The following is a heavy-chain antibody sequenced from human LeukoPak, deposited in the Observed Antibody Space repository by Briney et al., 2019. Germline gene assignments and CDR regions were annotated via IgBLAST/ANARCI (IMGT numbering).Heavy chain of an antibody. D-gene: IGHD2-15*01. J-gene: IGHJ6*02. CDR1: GGSFSGYY. CDR2: VNHSGST. CDR3: ARGPAGRGYCSGGSCYGHYYYYYGMDV. Sequence: PSETLSLTCAVYGGSFSGYYWSWIRQPPGKGLEWIGEVNHSGSTNYNPSLKSRVTISVDTSKNQFSLKLSSVTAADTAAYYCARGPAGRGYCSGGSCYGHYYYYYGMDVWGQGTTVTVSS. V-gene: IGHV4-34*01.